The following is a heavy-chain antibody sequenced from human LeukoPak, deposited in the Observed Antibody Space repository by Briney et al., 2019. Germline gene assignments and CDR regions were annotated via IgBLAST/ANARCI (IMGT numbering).Heavy chain of an antibody. J-gene: IGHJ4*02. D-gene: IGHD1-20*01. V-gene: IGHV3-64*02. Sequence: GGSLRLSCAASGFSASDYAIHWVRQAPGKGLEYVSAVGRNGGTTYYADSVKGRFTISRDNSKNTVYLQMGSLRPEDMAVYYCARDPDGRYNWNYVDYWGQGAPVTVSS. CDR2: VGRNGGTT. CDR3: ARDPDGRYNWNYVDY. CDR1: GFSASDYA.